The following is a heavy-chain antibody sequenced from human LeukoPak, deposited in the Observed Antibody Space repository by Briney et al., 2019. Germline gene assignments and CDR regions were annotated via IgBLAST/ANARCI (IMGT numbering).Heavy chain of an antibody. D-gene: IGHD3-22*01. CDR2: IKQDGSEK. Sequence: GGSLRLSCAASGFTFSSYWMSWVRQAPGKGLEWVANIKQDGSEKYYVDSVKGRFTISGDNAKNSLYLQMNSLRAEDTAVYYCARAADYYDSSGDFDYWGQGTLVTVSS. J-gene: IGHJ4*02. CDR3: ARAADYYDSSGDFDY. CDR1: GFTFSSYW. V-gene: IGHV3-7*01.